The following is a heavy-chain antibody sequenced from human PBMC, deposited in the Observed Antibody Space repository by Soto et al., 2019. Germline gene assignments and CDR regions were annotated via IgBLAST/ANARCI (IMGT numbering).Heavy chain of an antibody. CDR2: IYYSGST. D-gene: IGHD3-10*01. CDR1: GGSISSGGYY. V-gene: IGHV4-31*03. J-gene: IGHJ3*02. Sequence: SETLSLTCIVSGGSISSGGYYWSWIRQHTGKGLEWIGYIYYSGSTYYNPSLKSRVTISVDTSKNQFSLKLSSVTAADTAVYYCASSSGLLWFGELLLGAFDIWGQGTMVTVSS. CDR3: ASSSGLLWFGELLLGAFDI.